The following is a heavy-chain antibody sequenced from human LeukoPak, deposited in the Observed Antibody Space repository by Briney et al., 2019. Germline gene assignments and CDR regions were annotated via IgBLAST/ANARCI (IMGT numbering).Heavy chain of an antibody. CDR3: AREAHSSGWYIFQH. D-gene: IGHD6-19*01. CDR1: GFTFSSYS. Sequence: GGSLRLSCAASGFTFSSYSMNWVRQAPGKGLEWVSSISSSGSYIYYADSVKGRFTISRDNAKNSLYLQMNSLRAEDTAVYYCAREAHSSGWYIFQHWGQGTLVTVSS. V-gene: IGHV3-21*01. CDR2: ISSSGSYI. J-gene: IGHJ1*01.